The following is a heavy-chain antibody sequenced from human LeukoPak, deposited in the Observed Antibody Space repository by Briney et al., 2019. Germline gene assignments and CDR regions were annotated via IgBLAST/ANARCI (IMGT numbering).Heavy chain of an antibody. J-gene: IGHJ4*02. CDR2: IRYDGNNK. Sequence: PGGSLRLSCAASGFAFSSYGMHRVRQAPGKGLEWVAFIRYDGNNKDYADSVKGRFTISRDNSKNTLYLQMNSLRAEDTAVYYCAKSATVWGGYFDYWGQGTLVTVSS. CDR3: AKSATVWGGYFDY. CDR1: GFAFSSYG. D-gene: IGHD4-17*01. V-gene: IGHV3-30*02.